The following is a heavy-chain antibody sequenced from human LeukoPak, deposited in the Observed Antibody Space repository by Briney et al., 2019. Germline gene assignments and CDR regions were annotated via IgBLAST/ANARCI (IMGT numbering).Heavy chain of an antibody. Sequence: GGSLRLSCTASGFTVSSNYMSWVRQAPGKGLEWVSVIYSGGSTYYADSVKGRFTISRDNSKNTLYLQMNSLRAEDTAVYYCARGPDSSGYYSGWGQGTLVTVSS. CDR2: IYSGGST. J-gene: IGHJ4*02. D-gene: IGHD3-22*01. V-gene: IGHV3-53*01. CDR1: GFTVSSNY. CDR3: ARGPDSSGYYSG.